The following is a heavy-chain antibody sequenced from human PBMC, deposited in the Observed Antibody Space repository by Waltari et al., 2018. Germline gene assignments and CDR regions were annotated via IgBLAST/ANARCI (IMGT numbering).Heavy chain of an antibody. J-gene: IGHJ4*02. V-gene: IGHV3-21*01. CDR3: ARFEGAPYFFEF. D-gene: IGHD3-3*01. CDR2: ISPSSGTI. Sequence: EVQFVESGGGLVKPGGSLSPSCAAHGFTFKTYTMNWVRQAPGKGLEWVASISPSSGTIYYADSVQGRFTISRDNAGNSVYLQMNSLRAEDSAVYYCARFEGAPYFFEFWGQGTLVSVSS. CDR1: GFTFKTYT.